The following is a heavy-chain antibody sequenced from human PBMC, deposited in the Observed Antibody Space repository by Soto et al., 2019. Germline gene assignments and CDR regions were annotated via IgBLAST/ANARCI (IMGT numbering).Heavy chain of an antibody. CDR3: ARGNEWFGELDAFDI. J-gene: IGHJ3*02. Sequence: SETLSLTCTVSGRSIISYYWRWIRQPPGKGLEWIGYIYYSGSTNYNPSLKSRVTISVDTSKNQFSLKLSSVTAADTAVYYCARGNEWFGELDAFDIWGQGTMVS. CDR1: GRSIISYY. V-gene: IGHV4-59*01. CDR2: IYYSGST. D-gene: IGHD3-10*01.